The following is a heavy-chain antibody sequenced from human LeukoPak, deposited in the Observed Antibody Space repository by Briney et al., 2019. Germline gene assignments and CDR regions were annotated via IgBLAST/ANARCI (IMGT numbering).Heavy chain of an antibody. J-gene: IGHJ4*02. CDR1: GGSISSYY. CDR3: ARTAAAFDY. V-gene: IGHV4-59*01. D-gene: IGHD6-13*01. Sequence: SETLSFTCTVSGGSISSYYWSWIRQPPGKGLEWIGYIYYSGSTNYNPSLKSRVTISVDTFKNQFSLKLSFVTAADTAVYYCARTAAAFDYWGQGTLVTVSS. CDR2: IYYSGST.